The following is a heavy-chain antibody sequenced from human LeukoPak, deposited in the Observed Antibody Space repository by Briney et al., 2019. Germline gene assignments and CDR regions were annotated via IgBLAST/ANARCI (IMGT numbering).Heavy chain of an antibody. CDR2: IKLDGSEK. V-gene: IGHV3-7*03. CDR1: GFTFSSYW. Sequence: GGSLRLSCAASGFTFSSYWMNWARQAPGKGLEWVANIKLDGSEKNYVDSVKGRFTISRDNTKNSLYLQMNSLRAEDTAVFYCARDQYDTWSRRGNFDSWGQGTLVIVSS. J-gene: IGHJ4*02. D-gene: IGHD3-3*01. CDR3: ARDQYDTWSRRGNFDS.